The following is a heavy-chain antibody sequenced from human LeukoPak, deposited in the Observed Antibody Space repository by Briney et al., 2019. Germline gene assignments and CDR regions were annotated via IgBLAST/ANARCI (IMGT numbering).Heavy chain of an antibody. Sequence: ASVKVSCKASGGTFSSYSISWVRQAPGKGLEWMGGIVPILGTASYEQKFQGRVTITADESTSTAFMELSSLRADDTAVYYCASNVWLRGGDYWYFDLWGRGTLVTVSS. D-gene: IGHD5-18*01. CDR3: ASNVWLRGGDYWYFDL. CDR1: GGTFSSYS. V-gene: IGHV1-69*13. J-gene: IGHJ2*01. CDR2: IVPILGTA.